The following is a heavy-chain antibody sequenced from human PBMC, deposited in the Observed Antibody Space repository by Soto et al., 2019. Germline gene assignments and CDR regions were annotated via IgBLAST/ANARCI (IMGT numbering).Heavy chain of an antibody. V-gene: IGHV3-30*18. J-gene: IGHJ4*02. D-gene: IGHD3-22*01. CDR1: GFTFSDYG. CDR3: AKDTYYYDSSGYYVFDY. CDR2: ISYDGSNK. Sequence: GGSLRLSCGDSGFTFSDYGMHWVRQAPGKGLEWVAGISYDGSNKHYADSAEGRFTISRDNSKSTVYLQMNSLRAEDTAIYYCAKDTYYYDSSGYYVFDYWGQGALVTVSS.